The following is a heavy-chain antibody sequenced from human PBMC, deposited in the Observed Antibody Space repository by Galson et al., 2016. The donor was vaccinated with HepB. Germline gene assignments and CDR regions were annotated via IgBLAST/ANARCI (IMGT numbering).Heavy chain of an antibody. V-gene: IGHV3-23*01. D-gene: IGHD6-19*01. J-gene: IGHJ4*02. CDR1: GFTFTIYA. CDR3: AKDRRQWLDSYINY. Sequence: SLRLSCAASGFTFTIYAMTWVRQAPGKGLEWVSAISGSGANTYYADSVKGRFTISRDNSKNTLYLQMNSLRAEDTAIDYCAKDRRQWLDSYINYWGQGTLVTVSS. CDR2: ISGSGANT.